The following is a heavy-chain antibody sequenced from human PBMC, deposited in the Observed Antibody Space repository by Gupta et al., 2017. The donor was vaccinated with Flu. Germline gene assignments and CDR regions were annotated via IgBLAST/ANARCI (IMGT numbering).Heavy chain of an antibody. Sequence: QVQLVQSGAAVVKPESSVKVSCKASGGTLISYAISWVRQAPGQGLEWMGGIIPIFGTANYAQKFQGRVTITADKSTSTAYMELGSLRSEDTAGYYCARSIGSYFDYWGQGTLVTGSS. V-gene: IGHV1-69*06. CDR2: IIPIFGTA. CDR3: ARSIGSYFDY. D-gene: IGHD3-16*02. J-gene: IGHJ4*02. CDR1: GGTLISYA.